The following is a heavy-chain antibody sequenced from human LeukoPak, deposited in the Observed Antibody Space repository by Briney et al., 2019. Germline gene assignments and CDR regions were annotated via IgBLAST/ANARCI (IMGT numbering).Heavy chain of an antibody. D-gene: IGHD1-1*01. CDR1: GFTFSDYS. Sequence: PGGSLRLSCAASGFTFSDYSMNWVRQAPGKGLEWVASISSSSPYIYYTDSVKGRFTISRDNAKNSLYLQMNSLRAEDTALYYCARNDVEENDYWGQGTLVTVSS. CDR3: ARNDVEENDY. CDR2: ISSSSPYI. V-gene: IGHV3-21*04. J-gene: IGHJ4*02.